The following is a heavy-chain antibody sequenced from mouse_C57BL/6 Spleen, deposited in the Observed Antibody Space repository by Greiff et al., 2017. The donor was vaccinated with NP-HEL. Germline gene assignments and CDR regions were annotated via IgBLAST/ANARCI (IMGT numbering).Heavy chain of an antibody. Sequence: DVKLVESGGGLVQPGGSMKLSCAASGFTFSDAWMDWVRQSPEKGLEWVAEIRNKANNHATYYAESVKGRFTISRDDSKSSVYLQMNSLRAEDTGIYYCTRDGSSPYAMDYWGQGTSVTVSS. CDR3: TRDGSSPYAMDY. V-gene: IGHV6-6*01. D-gene: IGHD1-1*01. CDR2: IRNKANNHAT. CDR1: GFTFSDAW. J-gene: IGHJ4*01.